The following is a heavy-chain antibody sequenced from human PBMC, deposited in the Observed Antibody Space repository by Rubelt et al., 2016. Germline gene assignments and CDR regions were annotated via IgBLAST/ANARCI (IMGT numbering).Heavy chain of an antibody. CDR3: AKAGITMVRGVIITDWYFDL. CDR2: ISYDGSNK. V-gene: IGHV3-30*04. J-gene: IGHJ2*01. Sequence: LRQAPGKGLEWVAVISYDGSNKYYADSVKGRFTISRDNSKNTLYLQMNSLRAEDTAVYYCAKAGITMVRGVIITDWYFDLWGRGTLVTVSS. D-gene: IGHD3-10*01.